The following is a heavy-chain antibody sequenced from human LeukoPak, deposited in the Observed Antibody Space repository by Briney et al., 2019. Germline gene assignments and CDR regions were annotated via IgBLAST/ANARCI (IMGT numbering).Heavy chain of an antibody. J-gene: IGHJ4*02. CDR2: INAGNGNT. CDR1: GYTFTIYA. D-gene: IGHD7-27*01. CDR3: ARALGIELFDY. V-gene: IGHV1-3*01. Sequence: ASVRVSCKASGYTFTIYAMHWVRQAPGQRLEWMGWINAGNGNTKYSQKFQGRVTITRDTSASTAYMELSSLRSEDTAVYYCARALGIELFDYWGQGTLVTVSS.